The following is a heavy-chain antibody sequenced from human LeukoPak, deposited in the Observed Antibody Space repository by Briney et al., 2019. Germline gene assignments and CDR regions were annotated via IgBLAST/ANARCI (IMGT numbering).Heavy chain of an antibody. CDR2: IYTSGST. V-gene: IGHV4-61*02. CDR3: ARDLSSDYDILTGYYYYYYMDV. CDR1: GGSISSGSYY. D-gene: IGHD3-9*01. J-gene: IGHJ6*03. Sequence: SETLSLTCTVSGGSISSGSYYWSWIRQPAGKGLEWIGRIYTSGSTNYNPSLKSRVTISVDTSKNQFSLKLSSVTAADTAVYYCARDLSSDYDILTGYYYYYYMDVWGKGTTVTISS.